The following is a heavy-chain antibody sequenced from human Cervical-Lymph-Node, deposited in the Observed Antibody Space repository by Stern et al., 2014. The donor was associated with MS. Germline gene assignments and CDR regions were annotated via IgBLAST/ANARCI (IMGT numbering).Heavy chain of an antibody. Sequence: VQLVESGPRLVKPSQTLSLTCTVSGGSIRSGGFYCTWVRQPAGKGPEWIGRMYATGGSTYNPSLQSRATIAVDPSKNQFSLTLGSVTAADTAIYYCVRDHDYYGMDVWGQGTTVTVSS. J-gene: IGHJ6*02. CDR2: MYATGGS. CDR3: VRDHDYYGMDV. V-gene: IGHV4-61*02. CDR1: GGSIRSGGFY.